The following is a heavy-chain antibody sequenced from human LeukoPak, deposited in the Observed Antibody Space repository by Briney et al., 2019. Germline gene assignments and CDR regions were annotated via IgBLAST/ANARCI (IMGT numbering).Heavy chain of an antibody. Sequence: SETLSLTCTVSGGSISSSSYYWGWIRQPPGKGLEWIGSIYYSGSTYYNPSLKSRVTISVDTSKNQFSLKLSSVTAADTAVYYCAREMDTAMVPFWYFDLWGRGTLVAVSS. J-gene: IGHJ2*01. CDR3: AREMDTAMVPFWYFDL. CDR1: GGSISSSSYY. D-gene: IGHD5-18*01. CDR2: IYYSGST. V-gene: IGHV4-39*07.